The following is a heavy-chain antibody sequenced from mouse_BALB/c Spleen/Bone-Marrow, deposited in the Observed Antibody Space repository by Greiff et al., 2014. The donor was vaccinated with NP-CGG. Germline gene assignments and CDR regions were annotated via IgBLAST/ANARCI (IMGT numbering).Heavy chain of an antibody. Sequence: EVKLVESGPELVKPGASMKISCKTSGYSFTGYTMNWVKQSHGRNLEWIGLINPYNGVTSYNQNLKGKATLTVDKSSSTAYMELLSLTSADSAVYYCAKGAYGQSSWFAYWGQGTLVTVSA. CDR1: GYSFTGYT. CDR3: AKGAYGQSSWFAY. CDR2: INPYNGVT. J-gene: IGHJ3*01. D-gene: IGHD1-1*01. V-gene: IGHV1-31*01.